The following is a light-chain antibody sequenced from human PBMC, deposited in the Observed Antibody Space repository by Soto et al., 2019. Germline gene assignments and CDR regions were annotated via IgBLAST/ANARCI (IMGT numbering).Light chain of an antibody. CDR1: PSVSSNF. CDR3: QQYGSAPRT. V-gene: IGKV3-20*01. Sequence: PGERATLSCRASPSVSSNFVAWYQQKPGQAPRLLISGAFNRATGVPDRFSGGGSGTDFTLTISRLEAEDFAVYYCQQYGSAPRTFGQGTKVDI. CDR2: GAF. J-gene: IGKJ1*01.